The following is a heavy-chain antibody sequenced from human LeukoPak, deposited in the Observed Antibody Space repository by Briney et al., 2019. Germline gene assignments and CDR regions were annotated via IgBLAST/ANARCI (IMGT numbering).Heavy chain of an antibody. CDR1: GFTFSSYA. CDR2: ISGSGGST. V-gene: IGHV3-23*01. Sequence: VGSLRLSCAASGFTFSSYAMSWVRQAPGKGLEWVSAISGSGGSTYYADSVKGRFTISRDNSKNTLYLQMNSLRAEDTAVYYCTAGVATGSYFDYWGRGTLVSVSS. CDR3: TAGVATGSYFDY. D-gene: IGHD1-1*01. J-gene: IGHJ4*02.